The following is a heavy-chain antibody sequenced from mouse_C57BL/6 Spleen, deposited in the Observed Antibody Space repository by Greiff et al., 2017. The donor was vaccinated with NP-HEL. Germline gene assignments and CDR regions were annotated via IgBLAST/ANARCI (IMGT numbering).Heavy chain of an antibody. CDR3: ARGEIFYAMDY. CDR1: GYAFSSSW. CDR2: IKPGDGDT. J-gene: IGHJ4*01. V-gene: IGHV1-82*01. Sequence: QVQLQQSGPELVKPGASVKISCKASGYAFSSSWLNWVKQRLGKGLEWRGRIKPGDGDTNYNGKFKGKATLTADKSSSTAYMQLSSLTSEDSAVYFCARGEIFYAMDYWGQGTSVTVSS.